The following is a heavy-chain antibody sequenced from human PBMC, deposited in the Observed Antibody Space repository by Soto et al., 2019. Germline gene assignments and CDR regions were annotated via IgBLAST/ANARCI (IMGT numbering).Heavy chain of an antibody. CDR3: ARVSGYYYASSGYFPGGNWFDP. CDR1: GGSISNYY. J-gene: IGHJ5*02. D-gene: IGHD3-22*01. CDR2: IYYSGST. Sequence: SETLSLTCTVSGGSISNYYWGWIRRPPGKGLEWIGCIYYSGSTNYNPSLKSRVTISVDTSKNQFSLKLSSATAADTAVYYCARVSGYYYASSGYFPGGNWFDPWGQGTLVTVSS. V-gene: IGHV4-59*01.